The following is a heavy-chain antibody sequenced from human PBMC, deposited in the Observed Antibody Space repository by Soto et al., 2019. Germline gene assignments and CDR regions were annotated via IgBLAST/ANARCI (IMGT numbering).Heavy chain of an antibody. V-gene: IGHV1-69*12. D-gene: IGHD3-10*01. Sequence: QVQLVQSGAEVKKPGSSVKVSCKASGGPFSSYAINWVRQATGQGLEWMGGILRIFGTPDYAQRFQGRVTITADESTSTAYMELSSLRSEDTAVYYSARQGSNEYYYYGMDVWGQGTTVSESS. CDR3: ARQGSNEYYYYGMDV. CDR1: GGPFSSYA. CDR2: ILRIFGTP. J-gene: IGHJ6*02.